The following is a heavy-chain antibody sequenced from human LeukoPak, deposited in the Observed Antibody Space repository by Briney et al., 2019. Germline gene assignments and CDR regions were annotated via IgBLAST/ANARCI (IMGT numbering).Heavy chain of an antibody. CDR1: GGSISSYY. J-gene: IGHJ2*01. V-gene: IGHV4-59*01. D-gene: IGHD4-17*01. Sequence: SETLSLTCTVSGGSISSYYWSWVRQPPGKGLEWIGYIYYSGSTNYNPSLKSRVTISVDTSKNQFSLKLSSVTAADTAVYYCARYGQNRYFALWGRGTLVTVSS. CDR2: IYYSGST. CDR3: ARYGQNRYFAL.